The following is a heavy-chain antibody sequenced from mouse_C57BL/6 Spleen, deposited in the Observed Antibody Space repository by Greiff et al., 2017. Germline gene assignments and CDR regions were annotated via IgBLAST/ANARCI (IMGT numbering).Heavy chain of an antibody. D-gene: IGHD1-1*01. CDR3: ASSNFDY. J-gene: IGHJ2*01. CDR1: GFSLTSYG. Sequence: VKLVESGPGLVQPSQSLSITCTVSGFSLTSYGVHWVRQSPGKGLEWLGVIWSGGSTDSNAAFIYILSIRKDNSKSQVFFKMNSMQADDTAIYYCASSNFDYWGQGTTLTVSS. V-gene: IGHV2-2*01. CDR2: IWSGGST.